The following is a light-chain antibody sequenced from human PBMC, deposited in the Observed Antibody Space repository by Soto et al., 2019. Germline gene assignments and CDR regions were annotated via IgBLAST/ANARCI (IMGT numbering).Light chain of an antibody. V-gene: IGLV2-11*01. CDR3: CSYAGSYILAV. CDR2: DVT. J-gene: IGLJ3*02. CDR1: SSDVGGYNY. Sequence: QSVLTQPRSVSGSPGQSVTISCTGTSSDVGGYNYVSWYQQHPGKAPKLTIYDVTKRPSGVPDRFSGSKSGNSASLTICGLQAEDEADYYCCSYAGSYILAVFGGGTKLTVL.